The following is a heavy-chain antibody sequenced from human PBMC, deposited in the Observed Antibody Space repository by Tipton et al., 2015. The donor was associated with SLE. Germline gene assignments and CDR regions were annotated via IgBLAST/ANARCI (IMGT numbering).Heavy chain of an antibody. Sequence: QLVQSGAEVKKAGSSVKVSCKASGNNFRNYAINWVRQAPTQGLEWMGGIIPLFGTPNYAQKWQGRVTITTDSYTNTAYMELSSLRSEDTGVYYCARLNRPAFDSIGYSDAFDIWGQGTMVTVSS. CDR2: IIPLFGTP. J-gene: IGHJ3*02. D-gene: IGHD3-22*01. CDR1: GNNFRNYA. CDR3: ARLNRPAFDSIGYSDAFDI. V-gene: IGHV1-69*06.